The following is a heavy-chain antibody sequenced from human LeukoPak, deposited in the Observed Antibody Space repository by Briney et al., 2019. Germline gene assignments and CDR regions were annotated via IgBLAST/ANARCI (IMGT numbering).Heavy chain of an antibody. V-gene: IGHV3-74*01. CDR2: IKTDGSRT. J-gene: IGHJ4*02. D-gene: IGHD6-13*01. Sequence: GGSLRLSCVASGFTFSNYWMHWVRQAPGKGLVWVSCIKTDGSRTNYADSVKGRFTISRDNAKNTVYLEMNSLRSEDTAVYYCARAIGSSWGKVDYWGQGTLVTVSS. CDR1: GFTFSNYW. CDR3: ARAIGSSWGKVDY.